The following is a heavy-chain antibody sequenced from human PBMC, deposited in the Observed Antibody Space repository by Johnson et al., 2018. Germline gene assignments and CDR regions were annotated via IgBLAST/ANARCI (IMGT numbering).Heavy chain of an antibody. V-gene: IGHV4-39*07. Sequence: QVQLQESGPGLVKPSETLSLKCTVSGGSISSSSYYWGWIRQPPGKGLEWIGSIYYSGSTYYNPSLKSRVTISVDTSQNPFSLKLSSVTAADPAVYYCASALLGRAFDIWGQGTMVTVSS. J-gene: IGHJ3*02. CDR3: ASALLGRAFDI. CDR1: GGSISSSSYY. CDR2: IYYSGST. D-gene: IGHD3-10*01.